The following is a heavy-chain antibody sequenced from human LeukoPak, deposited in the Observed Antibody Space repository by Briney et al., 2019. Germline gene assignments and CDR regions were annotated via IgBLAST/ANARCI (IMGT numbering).Heavy chain of an antibody. CDR1: GGSISSGDYY. CDR3: ARAQSEYQLLYGAFDI. V-gene: IGHV4-30-4*01. CDR2: ISYSGST. D-gene: IGHD2-2*02. Sequence: SQTLSLTCTVSGGSISSGDYYWSWIRQPPGKGLEWIGYISYSGSTYYNPSLKSRVTISVDTSKNQFSLKLSSVTAADTAVCYCARAQSEYQLLYGAFDIWGQGTMVTVSS. J-gene: IGHJ3*02.